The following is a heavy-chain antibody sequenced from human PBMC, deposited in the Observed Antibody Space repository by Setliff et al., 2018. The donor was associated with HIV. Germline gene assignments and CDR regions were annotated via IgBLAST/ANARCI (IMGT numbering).Heavy chain of an antibody. CDR2: VSDSGSG. D-gene: IGHD6-13*01. Sequence: SETLSLTCTVSGDAISNGLYWGWIRQPPGKGLEWIGTVSDSGSGHYNTPLNSRVTISVDTSQNQLSLKLSSVTAADTCVYYCAREDRSNWYYDRFYYFGLDVWGQGTTVTVSS. J-gene: IGHJ6*01. V-gene: IGHV4-38-2*02. CDR3: AREDRSNWYYDRFYYFGLDV. CDR1: GDAISNGLY.